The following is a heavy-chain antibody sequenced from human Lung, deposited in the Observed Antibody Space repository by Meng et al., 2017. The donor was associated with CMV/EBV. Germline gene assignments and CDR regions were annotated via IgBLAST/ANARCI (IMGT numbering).Heavy chain of an antibody. J-gene: IGHJ4*02. Sequence: GGSXRLXCAVSGFTVSSNYMSWVRQAQGKGLEWVSVIYSGGSTYYADSVKGRFTISRDNSKNTLYLQMNSLRAEDTAVYYCARMPKWLGAHFDYGAQGTLVTVSS. CDR3: ARMPKWLGAHFDY. CDR2: IYSGGST. V-gene: IGHV3-66*02. D-gene: IGHD6-19*01. CDR1: GFTVSSNY.